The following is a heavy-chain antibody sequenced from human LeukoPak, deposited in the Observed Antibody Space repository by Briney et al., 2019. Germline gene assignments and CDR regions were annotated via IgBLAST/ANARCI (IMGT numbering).Heavy chain of an antibody. CDR1: GCSFSCYD. D-gene: IGHD4-23*01. CDR2: IIPVFGMP. Sequence: SVTVSCKTAGCSFSCYDISWVRQAPEQGLEWMWGIIPVFGMPNYAQKFQGRLTLTTDESTGTAYMELGGLTSDDTAVYYCARSDAGNSEGGIDYWGQGTLVIVSS. J-gene: IGHJ4*02. CDR3: ARSDAGNSEGGIDY. V-gene: IGHV1-69*05.